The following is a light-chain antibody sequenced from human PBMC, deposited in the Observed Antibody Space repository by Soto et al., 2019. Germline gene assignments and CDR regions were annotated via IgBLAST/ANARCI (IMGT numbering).Light chain of an antibody. Sequence: SYELTQPPSVSVAPGQTARITCGGNNIGTKSVHWYQQQPGQAPVLVVYDNADRPSRIPARFSGSNSGTTATLTISRVEAGDEADYYCQVWDDSSDQYVFGTGTKVTV. V-gene: IGLV3-21*02. CDR3: QVWDDSSDQYV. CDR2: DNA. J-gene: IGLJ1*01. CDR1: NIGTKS.